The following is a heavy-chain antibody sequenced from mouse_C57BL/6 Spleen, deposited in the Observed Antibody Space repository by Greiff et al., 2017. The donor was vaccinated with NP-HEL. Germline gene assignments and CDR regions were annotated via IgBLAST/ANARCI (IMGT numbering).Heavy chain of an antibody. CDR3: ARGNLGIPYAMDY. CDR1: GYAFSSYW. CDR2: IYPGDGDT. Sequence: QVHVKQSGAELVKPGASVKISCKASGYAFSSYWMNWVKQRPGKGLEWIGQIYPGDGDTNYNGKFKGKATLTADKSSSTAYMQLSSLTSEDSAVYFCARGNLGIPYAMDYWGQGTSVTVSS. V-gene: IGHV1-80*01. J-gene: IGHJ4*01.